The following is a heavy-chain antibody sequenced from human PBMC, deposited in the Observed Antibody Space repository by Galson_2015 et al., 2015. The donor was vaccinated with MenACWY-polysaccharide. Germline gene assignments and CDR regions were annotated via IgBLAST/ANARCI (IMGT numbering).Heavy chain of an antibody. D-gene: IGHD3-3*01. CDR3: ARDGYDFWTGYYAEWYFDL. V-gene: IGHV3-64*02. Sequence: LRLSCAASGFTFSHFAMHWVRQAPGKGLEHVSAISSNGGSTYYADSVKGRFSISRDNSKNTLFLQMGSLRTEDMAVYYCARDGYDFWTGYYAEWYFDLWGRGTLVSVSS. CDR1: GFTFSHFA. CDR2: ISSNGGST. J-gene: IGHJ2*01.